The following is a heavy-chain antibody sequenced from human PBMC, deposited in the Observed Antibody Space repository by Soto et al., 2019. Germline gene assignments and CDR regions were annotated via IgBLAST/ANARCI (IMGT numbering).Heavy chain of an antibody. Sequence: ESGGGVVQPGRSLRLSCAASGFTFSSYGMHWVRQAPGKGLEWVAIIWYDASNKYYADSVKGRFTISRDNSKNTLFLQMNSLRAEDTAVYYCARSYSGYDAVGYWGQGTLVTVSS. J-gene: IGHJ4*02. CDR2: IWYDASNK. CDR3: ARSYSGYDAVGY. V-gene: IGHV3-33*01. CDR1: GFTFSSYG. D-gene: IGHD5-12*01.